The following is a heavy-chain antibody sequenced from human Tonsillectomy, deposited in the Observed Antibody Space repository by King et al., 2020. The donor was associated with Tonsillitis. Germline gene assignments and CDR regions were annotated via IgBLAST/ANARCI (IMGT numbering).Heavy chain of an antibody. CDR1: GFTFSSHS. J-gene: IGHJ6*02. CDR2: INRTSSYI. CDR3: AREGKVTTVTSSDYYGMDV. D-gene: IGHD4-17*01. V-gene: IGHV3-21*01. Sequence: VQLVESGGGLVKPGGSLRLSCAASGFTFSSHSMDWVRQAPGKDLEWVSSINRTSSYINYADSVKGRFTVSRDNAKNSMYLQLNSLRAEDTAVYYCAREGKVTTVTSSDYYGMDVWGQGTTVTVSS.